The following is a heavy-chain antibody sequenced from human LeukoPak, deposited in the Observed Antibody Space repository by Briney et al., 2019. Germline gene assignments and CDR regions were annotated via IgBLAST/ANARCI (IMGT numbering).Heavy chain of an antibody. CDR2: ISGSGAST. CDR1: GFTLSTNA. Sequence: PGGSLRLSCLTSGFTLSTNAMSWVRQAPGKGLEWISGISGSGASTYYADSVKGRFTISRDDSRNTLYLQMNSLRGDDTALYYCAKDVGKWESLHFFDYWGQGTLVTVSS. J-gene: IGHJ4*02. D-gene: IGHD1-26*01. V-gene: IGHV3-23*01. CDR3: AKDVGKWESLHFFDY.